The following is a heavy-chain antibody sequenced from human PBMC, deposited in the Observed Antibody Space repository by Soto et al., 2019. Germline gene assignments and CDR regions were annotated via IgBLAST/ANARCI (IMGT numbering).Heavy chain of an antibody. V-gene: IGHV3-15*07. J-gene: IGHJ6*02. Sequence: EVQLVESGGGLVKPGGSLRLSCAASGFTFSNAWMNWVRQAPGKGLEWDGRIKSKTDGGTTYYHAPGKGRFTISRDDSKNTLYLQMNSLRTEDTDVYYCTRGATMVGGAIKYYYYYYGMDVWGQGTTVTVSS. D-gene: IGHD3-10*01. CDR1: GFTFSNAW. CDR2: IKSKTDGGTT. CDR3: TRGATMVGGAIKYYYYYYGMDV.